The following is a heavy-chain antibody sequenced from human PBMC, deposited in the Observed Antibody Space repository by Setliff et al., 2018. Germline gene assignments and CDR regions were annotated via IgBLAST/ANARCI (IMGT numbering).Heavy chain of an antibody. D-gene: IGHD1-26*01. CDR1: GGSINNYH. CDR3: ARWGENSGRPDWRAFDI. Sequence: SETLSLTCTVSGGSINNYHWNWIRQPPGKGLEWIGYVGYNGNTHYNPSLNSRVTMSVDTSKNQFSLKLTSVSAADTAVYYCARWGENSGRPDWRAFDIWGQGTMVPVSS. V-gene: IGHV4-59*01. J-gene: IGHJ3*02. CDR2: VGYNGNT.